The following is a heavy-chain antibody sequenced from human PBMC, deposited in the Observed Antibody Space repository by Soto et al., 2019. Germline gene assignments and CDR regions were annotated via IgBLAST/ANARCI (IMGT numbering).Heavy chain of an antibody. CDR2: IYYSGAT. CDR1: GGSISSSTYY. V-gene: IGHV4-39*02. J-gene: IGHJ4*02. D-gene: IGHD5-12*01. CDR3: APVGIGTTTVDY. Sequence: QLQLRESGPGLVQPSETLSLTCLVSGGSISSSTYYWGWIRQPPGKGLEWIGSIYYSGATYYNPSLRSRITISMDRSKNHFPLKLTSVTAADTAIYYCAPVGIGTTTVDYWGQGTLVTVSS.